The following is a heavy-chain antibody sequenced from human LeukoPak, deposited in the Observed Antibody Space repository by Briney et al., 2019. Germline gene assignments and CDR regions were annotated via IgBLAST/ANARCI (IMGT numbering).Heavy chain of an antibody. CDR2: ISAHNGNT. Sequence: VSVKVSCKASGYIFTSYGIIWVRQAPGQGLQWMGWISAHNGNTNYAQKLQGRVTMTTDTSTSTVYMELRSLRSDDTAVYYCARAQTTLLLDYWGQGTLVTVSS. D-gene: IGHD4-11*01. V-gene: IGHV1-18*01. CDR1: GYIFTSYG. CDR3: ARAQTTLLLDY. J-gene: IGHJ4*02.